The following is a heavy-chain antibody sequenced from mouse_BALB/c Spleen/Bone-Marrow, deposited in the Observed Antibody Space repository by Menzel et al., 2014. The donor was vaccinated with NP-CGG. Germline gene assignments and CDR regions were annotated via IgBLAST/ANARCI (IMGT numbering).Heavy chain of an antibody. CDR1: GYTFTNYW. CDR3: ARWGAYFDY. CDR2: IDPSDSET. V-gene: IGHV1-61*01. J-gene: IGHJ2*01. Sequence: QVQLQQPGAELVRPGTPVKLSCKASGYTFTNYWMNWVKQRPGRGLEWIGRIDPSDSETHYNQKFKDKATLTVDKSSSTAYIQLSSLTSEDSAVYYCARWGAYFDYWGQGTTLTVSS.